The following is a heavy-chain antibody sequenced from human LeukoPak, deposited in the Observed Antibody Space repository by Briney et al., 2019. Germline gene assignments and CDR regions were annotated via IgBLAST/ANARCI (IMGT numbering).Heavy chain of an antibody. Sequence: KPSETLSLTCTVSGGSISSYYWGWIRQPPGKGLEWIGSIFYSGSTFYNPSLKSRVTMSVDTSKNQFSLRLSSVTAADTAMYYCAAGTWSFDYWGQGTLVTVSS. CDR1: GGSISSYY. D-gene: IGHD1-26*01. CDR2: IFYSGST. V-gene: IGHV4-39*01. CDR3: AAGTWSFDY. J-gene: IGHJ4*02.